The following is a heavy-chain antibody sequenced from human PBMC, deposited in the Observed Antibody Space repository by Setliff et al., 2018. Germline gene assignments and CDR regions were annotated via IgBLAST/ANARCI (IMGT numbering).Heavy chain of an antibody. V-gene: IGHV4-31*03. D-gene: IGHD3-16*01. CDR3: ARDLRGILSLHDSDY. CDR1: GASISSGGDF. Sequence: PSETLSLTCTVSGASISSGGDFWSWIRQDPGKGLEWTGYIYYDGRTDYNPSLRSRVSISVDTSNQFSLKLSSVTAEDTAVYYCARDLRGILSLHDSDYWGQGTVVTVSS. CDR2: IYYDGRT. J-gene: IGHJ4*02.